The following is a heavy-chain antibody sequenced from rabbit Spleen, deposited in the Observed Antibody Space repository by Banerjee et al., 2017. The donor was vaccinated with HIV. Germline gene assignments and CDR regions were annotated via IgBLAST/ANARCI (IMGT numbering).Heavy chain of an antibody. D-gene: IGHD1-1*01. CDR3: ARDTSSSFSSYGMDL. V-gene: IGHV1S45*01. Sequence: QEQLVESGGGLVKPEGSLKLSCTASGFSFSNKAVMCWVRQAPGKGLEWIACIDIGSSGFTYFASWAKGRFTISKTSSTTVTLQMTSLTAADTATYFCARDTSSSFSSYGMDLWGPGTLVTVS. CDR2: IDIGSSGFT. CDR1: GFSFSNKAV. J-gene: IGHJ6*01.